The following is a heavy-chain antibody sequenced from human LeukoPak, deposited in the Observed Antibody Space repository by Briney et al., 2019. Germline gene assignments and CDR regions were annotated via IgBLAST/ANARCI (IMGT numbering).Heavy chain of an antibody. CDR2: ISAYNGNT. Sequence: ASVKVSCKASGYTFTNYGVCWVRQAPGQGLEWMGWISAYNGNTNYPQKLQGRVTMTTDTSTSTAYMELRSLRSDDTAVYFCARNGYCSSTSCLFDYWGQGTLVTVSS. CDR3: ARNGYCSSTSCLFDY. CDR1: GYTFTNYG. D-gene: IGHD2-2*01. V-gene: IGHV1-18*01. J-gene: IGHJ4*02.